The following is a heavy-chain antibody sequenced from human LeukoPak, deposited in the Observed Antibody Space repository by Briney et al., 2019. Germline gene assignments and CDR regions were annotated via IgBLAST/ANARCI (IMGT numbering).Heavy chain of an antibody. CDR1: GGSISSYF. CDR2: LHHSGSA. V-gene: IGHV4-59*01. D-gene: IGHD1-14*01. J-gene: IGHJ3*02. Sequence: ASETRSLTCTVSGGSISSYFWSWVRQSPGKGLEWIGFLHHSGSANSNPSLKSRVTISMDTSKNQFSLKMSAVTAADTAVYYCARVGISDAFDIWGQGTMVTVSS. CDR3: ARVGISDAFDI.